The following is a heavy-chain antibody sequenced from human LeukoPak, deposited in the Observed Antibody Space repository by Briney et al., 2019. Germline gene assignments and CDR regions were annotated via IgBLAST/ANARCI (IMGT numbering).Heavy chain of an antibody. CDR2: IKQDGSEK. V-gene: IGHV3-7*01. J-gene: IGHJ4*02. D-gene: IGHD5-18*01. CDR1: GFTFSSYW. CDR3: AHPLDGYGIDY. Sequence: PGGSLRLSCAASGFTFSSYWMSWVRQAPGKGLEWVANIKQDGSEKYYVDSVKGRFTISRDNAKNSLYLQMDSLRAGDTAVYYCAHPLDGYGIDYWGQGTLVTVSS.